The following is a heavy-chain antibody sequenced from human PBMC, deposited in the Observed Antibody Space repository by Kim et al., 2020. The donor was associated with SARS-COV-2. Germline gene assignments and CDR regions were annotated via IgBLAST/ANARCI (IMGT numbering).Heavy chain of an antibody. CDR3: ASGAPPRNWFDP. Sequence: SETLSLTCAVYGGSFSGYYWSWIRQPPGKGLEWIGEINHSGSTNYNPSLKSRVTISVDTSKNQFSLKLSSVTAADTAVYYCASGAPPRNWFDPWGQGTLVTVSS. V-gene: IGHV4-34*01. J-gene: IGHJ5*02. CDR1: GGSFSGYY. CDR2: INHSGST.